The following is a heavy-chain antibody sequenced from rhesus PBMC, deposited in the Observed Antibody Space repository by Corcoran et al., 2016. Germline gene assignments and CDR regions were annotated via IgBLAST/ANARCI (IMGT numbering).Heavy chain of an antibody. V-gene: IGHV3-178*01. J-gene: IGHJ4*01. CDR3: ARYSAGGFDY. CDR2: NSNGCNST. CDR1: GFTFSDYY. D-gene: IGHD1-44*01. Sequence: EVQLVESGGGLAKPGGSLRLSCAASGFTFSDYYMDWVRRAPGKGLEVVSRNSNGCNSTWYADSVKGRFTVSRENAKNTLYLQMNSLRTEDTAVYYCARYSAGGFDYWGQGVLVTVSS.